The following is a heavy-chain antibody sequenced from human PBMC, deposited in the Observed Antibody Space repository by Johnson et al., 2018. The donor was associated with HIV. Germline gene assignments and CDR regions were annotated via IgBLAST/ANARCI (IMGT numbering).Heavy chain of an antibody. D-gene: IGHD5-24*01. J-gene: IGHJ3*02. V-gene: IGHV3-66*01. Sequence: VQLVESGGGLVQPGGSLRLSCEASGFTVSITYMSWVRQAPGKGLEWVSVIYSGGSTYYADSVKGRFTISRDTSNNTLYLQMNRLRAEDTAVYYCARACRDGYTCDAFDIWGQGTMVTVSS. CDR2: IYSGGST. CDR1: GFTVSITY. CDR3: ARACRDGYTCDAFDI.